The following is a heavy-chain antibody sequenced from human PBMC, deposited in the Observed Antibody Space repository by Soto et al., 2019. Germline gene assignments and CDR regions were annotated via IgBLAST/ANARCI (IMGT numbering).Heavy chain of an antibody. CDR3: ARIEADDSSGYYLT. CDR2: ISSSSSYI. J-gene: IGHJ5*02. D-gene: IGHD3-22*01. Sequence: EVQLVESGGGLIKPGGSLRLSCAASGFTFSSYSMNWVRQAPGKGLEWVSSISSSSSYIYYADSVKGRFTISRDNAKNSRYLQMNSLRAEDTAVYYCARIEADDSSGYYLTWGQGTLVTVSS. V-gene: IGHV3-21*01. CDR1: GFTFSSYS.